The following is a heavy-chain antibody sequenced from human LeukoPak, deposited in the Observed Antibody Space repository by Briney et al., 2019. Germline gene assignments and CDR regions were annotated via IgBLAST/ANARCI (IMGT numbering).Heavy chain of an antibody. CDR2: INPNSGGT. D-gene: IGHD3-10*01. Sequence: ASVKVSCKASGYTFTGYYMHWVRQAPGQGLEWMGWINPNSGGTNYAQKFQGRVTMTRDTSISTAYMELSRLRSDDTAVYYCARVNSNYYGSGSYHTVIDYWGQGTLXTVSS. CDR1: GYTFTGYY. V-gene: IGHV1-2*02. J-gene: IGHJ4*02. CDR3: ARVNSNYYGSGSYHTVIDY.